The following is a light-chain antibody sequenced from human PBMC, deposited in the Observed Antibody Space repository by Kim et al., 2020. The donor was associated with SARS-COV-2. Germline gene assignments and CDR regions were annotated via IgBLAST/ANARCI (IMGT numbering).Light chain of an antibody. J-gene: IGKJ5*01. V-gene: IGKV1-39*01. Sequence: DIQMTQSPSSLSASVGDRVTITCRASQSIRNYLNWYQQKPGKAPKLLIYAASSLQSGVPSRFSGSGSGTDFTLTINSLQREDFAAYYCQQSYSTRQITFGQGTRLEIK. CDR2: AAS. CDR3: QQSYSTRQIT. CDR1: QSIRNY.